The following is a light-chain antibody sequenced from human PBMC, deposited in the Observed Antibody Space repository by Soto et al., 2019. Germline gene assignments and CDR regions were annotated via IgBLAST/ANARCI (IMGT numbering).Light chain of an antibody. V-gene: IGLV1-40*01. CDR3: KSYDAGRGAL. CDR2: GNS. CDR1: SSNIGAGYD. J-gene: IGLJ2*01. Sequence: QSVLTQPPSVSGAPGQRVTISCTGSSSNIGAGYDVHWYQQLPGTAPKLLIYGNSNRPSGVPDRFSGSKSGTSASLAIPGFKAGKGADYYCKSYDAGRGALFAGGTKLTFL.